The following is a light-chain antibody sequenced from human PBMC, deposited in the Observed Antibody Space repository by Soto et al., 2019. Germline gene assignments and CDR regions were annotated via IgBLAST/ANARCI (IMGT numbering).Light chain of an antibody. V-gene: IGKV1-33*01. J-gene: IGKJ3*01. CDR3: QQSGSPPRT. CDR2: DAS. CDR1: QNISRY. Sequence: DTRFTQSASTLSLYVGEKDTITCQVSQNISRYLNCYQQKPGKAPKLLIYDASNWETGVPSRFSGSGSGTDFTFTISSLQPEDIAPYYCQQSGSPPRTFGAGTKVDIK.